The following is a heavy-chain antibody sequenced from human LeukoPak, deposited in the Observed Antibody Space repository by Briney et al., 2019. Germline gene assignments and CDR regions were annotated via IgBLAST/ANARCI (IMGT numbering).Heavy chain of an antibody. CDR2: IDRAGTSI. CDR1: GVTFRSYW. D-gene: IGHD3-22*01. V-gene: IGHV3-48*03. J-gene: IGHJ5*02. Sequence: VGSLRHSCAASGVTFRSYWMNWVRQAPRRGLERLSYIDRAGTSIYYADSVKGRFTISRDNAKNSLYLRMHSLSVEDTPLYYCEFDSYDFGPSDIGFDRWGQATLVTVSS. CDR3: EFDSYDFGPSDIGFDR.